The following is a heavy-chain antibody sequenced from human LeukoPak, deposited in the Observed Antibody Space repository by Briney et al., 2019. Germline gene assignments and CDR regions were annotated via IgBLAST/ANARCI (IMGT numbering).Heavy chain of an antibody. D-gene: IGHD1-26*01. CDR3: ARLGMGAPYYFDH. J-gene: IGHJ4*02. CDR1: GGSISSLTYY. Sequence: SETLSLTCTVSGGSISSLTYYWSSIRQPAGKGLDWIGRINTSGSTNYNPSLKSRVTISVDTSKNQFSLRLSSVTAADTAVYYCARLGMGAPYYFDHWGQGILVTVSS. CDR2: INTSGST. V-gene: IGHV4-61*02.